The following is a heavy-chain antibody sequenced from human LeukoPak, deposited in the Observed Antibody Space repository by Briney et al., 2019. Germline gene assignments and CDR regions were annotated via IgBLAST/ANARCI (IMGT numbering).Heavy chain of an antibody. CDR3: ARDEATMVRGHDY. Sequence: GRSLRPSCAASGFTFSSYWMSWVRQAPGKGLEWVANIKEDVSERYHVDSVKGRSTISRDNAKNSLYLQMNSLRADDTAVYFCARDEATMVRGHDYWGQGTLVTVSS. CDR2: IKEDVSER. CDR1: GFTFSSYW. J-gene: IGHJ4*02. V-gene: IGHV3-7*01. D-gene: IGHD3-10*01.